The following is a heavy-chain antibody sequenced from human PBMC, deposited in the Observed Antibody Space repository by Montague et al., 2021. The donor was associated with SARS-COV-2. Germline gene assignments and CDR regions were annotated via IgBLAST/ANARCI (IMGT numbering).Heavy chain of an antibody. CDR3: ARHPLGYCSSTSCYVG. D-gene: IGHD2-2*01. V-gene: IGHV4-39*01. CDR2: IYYSGSN. CDR1: GGSISSSSYY. J-gene: IGHJ4*02. Sequence: SETLSLTCTVSGGSISSSSYYWGWLRQPKGKGLEWNGSIYYSGSNYYSLSLKSRVTISVDTSKNQLYLKLSSVTAADTAVYYCARHPLGYCSSTSCYVGWGQGTLVTVSS.